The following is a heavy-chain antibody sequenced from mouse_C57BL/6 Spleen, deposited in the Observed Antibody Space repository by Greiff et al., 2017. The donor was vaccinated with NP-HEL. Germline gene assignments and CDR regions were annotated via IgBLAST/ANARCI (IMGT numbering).Heavy chain of an antibody. CDR2: IYPGSGST. J-gene: IGHJ4*01. CDR1: GYTFTSYW. V-gene: IGHV1-55*01. Sequence: QVQLQQSGAELVKLGASVKMSCKASGYTFTSYWITWVKQRPGQGLEWIGDIYPGSGSTNYNEKFKSKATLTVDTSSSTAYMQLSSLTSEDSAVYYCARDDYDDAMDYWGQGTSVTVSS. D-gene: IGHD2-4*01. CDR3: ARDDYDDAMDY.